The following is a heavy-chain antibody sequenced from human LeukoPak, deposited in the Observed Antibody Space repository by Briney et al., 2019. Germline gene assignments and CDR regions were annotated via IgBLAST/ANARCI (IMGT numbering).Heavy chain of an antibody. CDR3: AKDRIPYCSGGSCYLKGAFDI. V-gene: IGHV3-23*01. Sequence: GGSLRLSCAVSGFTFSSYAMNWVRQAPGKGLEWVSTISGSGGSTYYADSAKGRFTISRDNSKNTLYLQVNSLRAEDTAVYYCAKDRIPYCSGGSCYLKGAFDIWGQGTMVTLSS. D-gene: IGHD2-15*01. J-gene: IGHJ3*02. CDR2: ISGSGGST. CDR1: GFTFSSYA.